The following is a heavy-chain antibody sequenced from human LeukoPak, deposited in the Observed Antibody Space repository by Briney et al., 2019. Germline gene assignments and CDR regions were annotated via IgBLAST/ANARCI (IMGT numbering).Heavy chain of an antibody. D-gene: IGHD3-22*01. J-gene: IGHJ4*02. CDR2: FDPEDGET. CDR1: GYTLTELS. Sequence: ASVKVSCKVSGYTLTELSMQWVRQAPGKGLEWMGGFDPEDGETIYAQKFQGRVTMTEDTSTDTAYMELSSLRSEDTAVYYCATASYYDSSGYYPRFDYWGQGTLVTVSS. CDR3: ATASYYDSSGYYPRFDY. V-gene: IGHV1-24*01.